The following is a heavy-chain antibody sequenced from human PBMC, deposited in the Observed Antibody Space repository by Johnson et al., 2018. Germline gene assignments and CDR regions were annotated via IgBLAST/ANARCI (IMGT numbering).Heavy chain of an antibody. CDR1: GGSVSSGNYY. J-gene: IGHJ6*02. V-gene: IGHV4-61*01. Sequence: QVQLRESGPGLVKPSETLSLTCTVSGGSVSSGNYYWNWIRQPPGKGLEWIGYIYFSGSTNYNPSLTSRVTISLDTSKNQYSLKLSSVTAADPAVYYCARDKYYYDSSGLVYSGMDVWGQGTTVTVSS. CDR2: IYFSGST. D-gene: IGHD3-22*01. CDR3: ARDKYYYDSSGLVYSGMDV.